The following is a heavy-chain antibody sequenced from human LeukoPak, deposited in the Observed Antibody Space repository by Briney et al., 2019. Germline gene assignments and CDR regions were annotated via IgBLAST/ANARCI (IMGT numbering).Heavy chain of an antibody. Sequence: GESLKISCKGSGYSFTSYWIGWVRPMPGKGLEWMGIIYPGDSDTRYSPSFQGQVTISADKSISTAYLQWSSLKASDTAMYYCARHRSIAAAGNYYYYGMDVWGQGTTVTVSS. CDR3: ARHRSIAAAGNYYYYGMDV. CDR1: GYSFTSYW. V-gene: IGHV5-51*01. D-gene: IGHD6-13*01. CDR2: IYPGDSDT. J-gene: IGHJ6*02.